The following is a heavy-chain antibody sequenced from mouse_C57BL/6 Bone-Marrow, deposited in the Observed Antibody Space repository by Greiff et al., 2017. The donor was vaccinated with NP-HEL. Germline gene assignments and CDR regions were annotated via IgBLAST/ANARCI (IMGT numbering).Heavy chain of an antibody. Sequence: QVQLQQSGAELARPGASVKMSCKASGYTFTSYTMHWVKQRPGQGLEWIGYINPSSGYTKYNQKFKDKATLTADKSSSTAYMHMSSLTSEDAAVYYCARGRGCAYWGQGTLVTVTA. CDR1: GYTFTSYT. CDR3: ARGRGCAY. J-gene: IGHJ3*01. V-gene: IGHV1-4*01. CDR2: INPSSGYT.